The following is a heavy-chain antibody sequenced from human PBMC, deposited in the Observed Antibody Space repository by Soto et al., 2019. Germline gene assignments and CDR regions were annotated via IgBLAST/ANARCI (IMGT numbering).Heavy chain of an antibody. Sequence: QVQLQESGPGLVKPSQTLSLTCTVSGGSITSSGYYWSWIRQHPGEGLEWIGFTSNSGSTSYNPSLKSRVTITVDISSNQFSLSLKSVTAADTAVYYCARGGGSTKVDYWGQGTLVTVSP. J-gene: IGHJ4*02. CDR2: TSNSGST. V-gene: IGHV4-31*03. CDR3: ARGGGSTKVDY. CDR1: GGSITSSGYY. D-gene: IGHD2-2*01.